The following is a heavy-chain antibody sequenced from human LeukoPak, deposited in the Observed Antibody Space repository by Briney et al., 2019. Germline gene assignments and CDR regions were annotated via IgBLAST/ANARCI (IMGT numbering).Heavy chain of an antibody. D-gene: IGHD6-6*01. CDR2: INHSGRT. CDR3: ARDVRYYYYYYMDV. CDR1: GESFSGYY. J-gene: IGHJ6*03. V-gene: IGHV4-34*01. Sequence: SETLSLTCAVYGESFSGYYWTWVRQPPGKGLEWIGDINHSGRTTYNPSLKSRVIISVDTSKNLFSLNLTSVTAADTAVYYCARDVRYYYYYYMDVWGKGTTVTVSS.